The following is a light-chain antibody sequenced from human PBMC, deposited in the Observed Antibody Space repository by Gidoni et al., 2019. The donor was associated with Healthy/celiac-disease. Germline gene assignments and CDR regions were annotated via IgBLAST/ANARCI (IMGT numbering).Light chain of an antibody. CDR2: DAS. V-gene: IGKV3-11*01. J-gene: IGKJ4*01. Sequence: DSVLTQSPATLSSSPGERATLSCRASQSVSSYLAWYQQHPGQAPRLLIYDASNSATGLPARFSSGGSATDFPLTISSLAPEDFAVYYCQQRSNWLTFGGGTKVEIK. CDR3: QQRSNWLT. CDR1: QSVSSY.